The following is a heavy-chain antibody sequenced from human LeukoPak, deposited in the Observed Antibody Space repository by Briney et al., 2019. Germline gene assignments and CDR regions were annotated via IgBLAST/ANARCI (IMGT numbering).Heavy chain of an antibody. J-gene: IGHJ4*02. CDR1: GFTFSSYS. D-gene: IGHD6-19*01. CDR3: ARASSGWYWD. Sequence: GGSLRLSCAASGFTFSSYSMKWVRQAPGKGLEWVSSISSRSSYIYYANYVKSRFTIPRDNAKNSLYLQMNSLRAEDTAVYYCARASSGWYWDWGQGTLVTVSS. CDR2: ISSRSSYI. V-gene: IGHV3-21*01.